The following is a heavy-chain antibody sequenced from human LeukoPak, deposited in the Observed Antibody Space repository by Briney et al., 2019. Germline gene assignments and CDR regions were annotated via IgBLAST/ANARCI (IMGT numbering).Heavy chain of an antibody. J-gene: IGHJ5*02. CDR3: ARGPVRFGEVYNWFDP. V-gene: IGHV4-34*01. Sequence: SETLSLTCAVYGGSFSVYYWSWIPQPPGEGLGCIGEINHSGSTNYDPSVKSRVTISGDTSKNQLSLKLSCVSAADTAVYYCARGPVRFGEVYNWFDPWGQGTLVTVSS. CDR2: INHSGST. CDR1: GGSFSVYY. D-gene: IGHD3-10*01.